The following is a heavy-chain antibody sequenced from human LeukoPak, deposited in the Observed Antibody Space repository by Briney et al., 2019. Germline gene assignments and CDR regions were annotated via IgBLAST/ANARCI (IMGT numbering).Heavy chain of an antibody. CDR1: GGSFSGYY. Sequence: SETLSLTCAVYGGSFSGYYWSWIRQPPGKGLEWIGEINHSGSTNYNPSLKSRVTISVDTSKNQFSLKLSSVTAADTAVYYCARGHLVSNAFDIWGQGTMATVSS. CDR2: INHSGST. D-gene: IGHD5/OR15-5a*01. J-gene: IGHJ3*02. CDR3: ARGHLVSNAFDI. V-gene: IGHV4-34*01.